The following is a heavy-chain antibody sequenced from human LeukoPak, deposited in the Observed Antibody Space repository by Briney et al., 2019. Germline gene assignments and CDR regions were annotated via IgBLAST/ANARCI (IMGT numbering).Heavy chain of an antibody. Sequence: ASVKVSCKASGYTFTTYYVHWVRQAPGQGLEWMGIINPSGGSTTYAQKFQGRVTMTRDTSSSTVYMELSSLRSEDTAVYFCARGGITMFYDCWSQGTLVTVSS. CDR3: ARGGITMFYDC. D-gene: IGHD3-10*02. CDR1: GYTFTTYY. CDR2: INPSGGST. J-gene: IGHJ4*02. V-gene: IGHV1-46*01.